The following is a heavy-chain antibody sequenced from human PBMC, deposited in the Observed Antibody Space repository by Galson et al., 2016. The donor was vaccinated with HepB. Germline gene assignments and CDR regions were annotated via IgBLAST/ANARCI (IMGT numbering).Heavy chain of an antibody. CDR2: VNHEGTS. CDR3: PREGGGYCNDTTCERGQLHY. V-gene: IGHV4-34*01. Sequence: ETLSLTCAVYGEAFSGYFWTWLRQSPRQGLEWIGEVNHEGTSNYNPNLKSRVTVSVDTSTNQFSVKLRCGTAADAAVYFCPREGGGYCNDTTCERGQLHYWSQGTPVIVSS. CDR1: GEAFSGYF. J-gene: IGHJ4*02. D-gene: IGHD2/OR15-2a*01.